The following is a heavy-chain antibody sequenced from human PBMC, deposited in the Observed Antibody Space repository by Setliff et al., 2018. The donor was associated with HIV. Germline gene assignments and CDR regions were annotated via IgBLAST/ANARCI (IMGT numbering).Heavy chain of an antibody. Sequence: PGGSLRLSCAASGFTFSSYEMNWVRQAPGKGLEWVSYMSSSGGTIYYADSLKGRFTSSRDNAKKSLYLKMNSLRADDTAVYYCARAFSGYYFDYWGQGTLVTVSS. CDR3: ARAFSGYYFDY. D-gene: IGHD3-3*01. CDR1: GFTFSSYE. CDR2: MSSSGGTI. V-gene: IGHV3-48*03. J-gene: IGHJ4*02.